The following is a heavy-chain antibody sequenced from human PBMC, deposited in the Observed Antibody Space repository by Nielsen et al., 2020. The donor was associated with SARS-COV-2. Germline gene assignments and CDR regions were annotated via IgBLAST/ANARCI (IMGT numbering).Heavy chain of an antibody. D-gene: IGHD6-13*01. CDR2: MNPNSGNT. J-gene: IGHJ6*02. CDR3: ATLPGYSSSWGSYYYYGMDV. Sequence: WVRQAPGQGLEWMGWMNPNSGNTGYAQKFQGRVTMTRNTSISTAYMELSSLRAEDTALYYCATLPGYSSSWGSYYYYGMDVWGQGTTVTVSS. V-gene: IGHV1-8*01.